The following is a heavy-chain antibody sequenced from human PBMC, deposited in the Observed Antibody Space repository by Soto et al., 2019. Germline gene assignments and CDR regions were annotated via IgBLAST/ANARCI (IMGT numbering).Heavy chain of an antibody. J-gene: IGHJ4*02. CDR1: GGSISSYY. V-gene: IGHV4-59*01. D-gene: IGHD3-16*01. CDR3: ARGWGYDFDY. Sequence: SETLSLTCTVSGGSISSYYWSWIRQPPGKGLEWIGYIYYSGSTNYNPSLKSRVTISVDTSKNQFSLKLSSVTAADTAVYYCARGWGYDFDYWGQGTLVTVSS. CDR2: IYYSGST.